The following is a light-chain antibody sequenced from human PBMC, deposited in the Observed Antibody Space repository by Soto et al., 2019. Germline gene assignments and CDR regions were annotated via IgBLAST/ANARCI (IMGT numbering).Light chain of an antibody. J-gene: IGKJ4*01. CDR3: QQRWTWPLT. CDR2: DAV. CDR1: QSVKNF. V-gene: IGKV3-11*01. Sequence: EIVLTQSPATMSLSPGERATLSCRASQSVKNFLAWYQQKPGQAHRLLIFDAVSRATGIPPRFSGSGSGTDFTLTITGLEPEDFAVYYCQQRWTWPLTFGGATSVEIK.